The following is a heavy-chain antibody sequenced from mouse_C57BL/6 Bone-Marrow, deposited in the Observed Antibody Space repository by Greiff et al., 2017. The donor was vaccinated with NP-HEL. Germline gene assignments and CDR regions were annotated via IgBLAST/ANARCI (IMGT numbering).Heavy chain of an antibody. CDR1: GFTFSDYG. V-gene: IGHV5-17*01. D-gene: IGHD2-2*01. CDR2: ISSGSSTI. CDR3: ARRVTTGAMDY. Sequence: EVKVVESGGGLVKPGGSLKLSCAASGFTFSDYGMHWVRQAPEKGLEWVAYISSGSSTIYYADTVKGRFTISRDNAKNTLFLQMTSLRSEDTAMYYCARRVTTGAMDYWGQGTSVTVSS. J-gene: IGHJ4*01.